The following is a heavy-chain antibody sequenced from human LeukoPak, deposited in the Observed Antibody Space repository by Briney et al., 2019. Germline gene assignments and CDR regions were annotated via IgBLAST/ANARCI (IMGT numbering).Heavy chain of an antibody. J-gene: IGHJ5*02. V-gene: IGHV1-18*01. Sequence: ASVKVSCKASGYIFSIYGIMWVRQAPGQGLEWMGWISPDTGDTIYAQNFQGRVTMTTDTPTSTAYMELRSLRSDDTAIYFCARSHRTLKLLLPSDHWGQGTLVTVSS. CDR2: ISPDTGDT. D-gene: IGHD3-22*01. CDR1: GYIFSIYG. CDR3: ARSHRTLKLLLPSDH.